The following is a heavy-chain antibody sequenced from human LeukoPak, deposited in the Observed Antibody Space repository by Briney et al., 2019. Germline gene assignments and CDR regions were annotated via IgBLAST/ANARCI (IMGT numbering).Heavy chain of an antibody. D-gene: IGHD3-10*01. CDR1: TFSFSNYE. V-gene: IGHV3-48*03. Sequence: GGSLRLSCAASTFSFSNYEMNWVRQAPGQGLEWVSYISPTGYTIYYADSVKGRFTISRDSAKNSLYLQMSSLRAEDTAVYYCARVGYHGSGSFDYWRQGTLVTVSS. CDR3: ARVGYHGSGSFDY. J-gene: IGHJ4*02. CDR2: ISPTGYTI.